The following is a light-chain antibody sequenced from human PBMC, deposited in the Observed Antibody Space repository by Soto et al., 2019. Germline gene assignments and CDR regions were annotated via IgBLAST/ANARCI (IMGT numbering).Light chain of an antibody. Sequence: DIQMTQSPSTLSASVGDRATLTCRASQSISSNLNWYQQKPGKAPKLLIYTASSMPSGVPSRFSGSGSGTDFTLTISRLQHDDLASYYRQQGYSTPLTFGPGTKVDIK. CDR2: TAS. J-gene: IGKJ3*01. V-gene: IGKV1-39*01. CDR3: QQGYSTPLT. CDR1: QSISSN.